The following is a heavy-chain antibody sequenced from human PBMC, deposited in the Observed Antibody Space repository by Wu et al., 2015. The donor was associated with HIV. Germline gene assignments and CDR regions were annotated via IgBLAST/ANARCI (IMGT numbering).Heavy chain of an antibody. Sequence: HVQLEQSGAVVRKSGASVRVPCKVSGNSLTKLSIHWVRQAPGKGLEWMGGFDPEDGKTIYAQRFQGRVAMTEDTSTDTAYMDVKSPTSDDTAVFYCTAFPRDIWSTGLPYWGQGTLVTVSS. CDR1: GNSLTKLS. J-gene: IGHJ1*01. CDR3: TAFPRDIWSTGLPY. V-gene: IGHV1-24*01. D-gene: IGHD3-16*01. CDR2: FDPEDGKT.